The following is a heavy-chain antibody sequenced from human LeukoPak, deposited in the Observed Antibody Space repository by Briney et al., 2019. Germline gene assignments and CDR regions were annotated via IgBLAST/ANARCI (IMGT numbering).Heavy chain of an antibody. J-gene: IGHJ4*02. V-gene: IGHV3-23*01. CDR1: GFTFSSYA. Sequence: PGASLRLSCAASGFTFSSYAMSWVRQAPGKGLEWVSAISGSGGSTYYADSVKGRFTISRDNAKNSLYLQMNSLRAEDTAVYYCARDAWGSYRYPPYYWGQGTLVTVSS. D-gene: IGHD3-16*02. CDR2: ISGSGGST. CDR3: ARDAWGSYRYPPYY.